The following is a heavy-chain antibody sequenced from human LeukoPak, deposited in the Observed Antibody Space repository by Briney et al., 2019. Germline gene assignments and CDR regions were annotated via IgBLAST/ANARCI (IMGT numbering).Heavy chain of an antibody. J-gene: IGHJ3*02. D-gene: IGHD2-21*02. CDR2: IIPIFGTA. V-gene: IGHV1-69*06. Sequence: SVKVSCTASVGTFSIYAISWVRQAPGQGLEWMGRIIPIFGTANYAQKFQGRVTITADKSTSTAYMELSSLRSEDTAVYYCASALNHIVVVTAIDAFDIWGQGTMVTVSS. CDR3: ASALNHIVVVTAIDAFDI. CDR1: VGTFSIYA.